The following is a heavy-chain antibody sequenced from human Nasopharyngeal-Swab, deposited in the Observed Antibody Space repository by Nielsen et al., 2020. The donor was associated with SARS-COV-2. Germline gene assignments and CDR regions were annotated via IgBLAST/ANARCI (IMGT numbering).Heavy chain of an antibody. CDR3: VQGTTAPDV. Sequence: GESLQISCAASGFTFSGYGIHWVRQAPGKGLEWVAVTSSDGSENYYADSLKGRFAISRDNSRNMVYLHMARLRVEDTALYYCVQGTTAPDVWGQGTLVTVSS. CDR2: TSSDGSEN. CDR1: GFTFSGYG. D-gene: IGHD1-7*01. V-gene: IGHV3-30*03. J-gene: IGHJ4*02.